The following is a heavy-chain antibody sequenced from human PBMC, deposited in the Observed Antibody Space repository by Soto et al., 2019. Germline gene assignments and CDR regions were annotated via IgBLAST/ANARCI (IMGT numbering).Heavy chain of an antibody. D-gene: IGHD4-17*01. CDR2: IYYSGST. V-gene: IGHV4-59*01. J-gene: IGHJ3*02. Sequence: SETLSLTCTVSDGSISSYYWSWIRQPPGKGLEWIGYIYYSGSTNYNPSLKSRVTISVDTSKNQFSLKLSSVTAADTAVYYCARGGSTANDAFDIWGQGTMVTVSS. CDR1: DGSISSYY. CDR3: ARGGSTANDAFDI.